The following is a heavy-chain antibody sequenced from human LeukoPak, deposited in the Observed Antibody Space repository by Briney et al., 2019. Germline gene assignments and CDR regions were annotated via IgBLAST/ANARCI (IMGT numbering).Heavy chain of an antibody. V-gene: IGHV1-2*02. CDR2: INPNSGGT. Sequence: ASVKVSCKASGYTFTSYYMHWVRQAPGQGLEWMGWINPNSGGTNYAQKFQGRVTMTRDTSISTAYMELSRLRSDDTAVYYCARDDWDGGNSEADWYFDLWGRGTLVTVSS. CDR3: ARDDWDGGNSEADWYFDL. D-gene: IGHD4-23*01. J-gene: IGHJ2*01. CDR1: GYTFTSYY.